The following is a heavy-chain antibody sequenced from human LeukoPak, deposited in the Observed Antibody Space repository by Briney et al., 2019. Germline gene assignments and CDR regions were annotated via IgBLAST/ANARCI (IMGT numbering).Heavy chain of an antibody. D-gene: IGHD6-19*01. CDR3: AKHSSGITVAGTIQY. CDR1: GFTFSSYG. J-gene: IGHJ4*02. CDR2: ISKDGSNE. Sequence: PGGSLRLSCAASGFTFSSYGMHWVRQAPGKGLEWVALISKDGSNEYYADSVKGRFTISRDNSKNTLDLQMSSLRADDTAVYYCAKHSSGITVAGTIQYWGQGTLVTVSS. V-gene: IGHV3-30*18.